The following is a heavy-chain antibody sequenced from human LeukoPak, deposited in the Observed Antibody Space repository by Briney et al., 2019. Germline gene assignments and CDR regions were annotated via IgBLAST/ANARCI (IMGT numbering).Heavy chain of an antibody. V-gene: IGHV1-2*02. D-gene: IGHD4-17*01. CDR2: INPNSGGT. J-gene: IGHJ6*02. CDR1: GYTFTGYY. CDR3: ARVATVTRITYGMDV. Sequence: ASVKVSCKASGYTFTGYYIHWVRQAPGQGLEWMGWINPNSGGTNYAQKFQGRVTMTRDTSISTAYMELSRLRSDDTAVYYCARVATVTRITYGMDVWGQGTTVTVSS.